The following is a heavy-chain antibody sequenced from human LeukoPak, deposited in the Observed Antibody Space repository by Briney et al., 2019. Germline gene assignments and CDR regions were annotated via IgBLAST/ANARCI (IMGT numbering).Heavy chain of an antibody. CDR3: AKDIFTMVRGVVDY. D-gene: IGHD3-10*01. CDR2: ISWNSGSI. Sequence: AGGSLRLSCAASGFTFDDYAMHWVRQAPGKGLEWVSGISWNSGSIGYADSVKGRFTISRDNAKNSLYLQMNSLRAEGTALYYCAKDIFTMVRGVVDYWGQGTLVTVSS. J-gene: IGHJ4*02. V-gene: IGHV3-9*01. CDR1: GFTFDDYA.